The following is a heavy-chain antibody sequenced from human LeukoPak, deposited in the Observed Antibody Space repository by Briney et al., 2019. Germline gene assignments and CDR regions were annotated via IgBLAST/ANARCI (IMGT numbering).Heavy chain of an antibody. V-gene: IGHV1-69*13. Sequence: ASVKVSCKASGGTFSSYAISWVRQAPGQGLEWTGGIIPIFGTANYAQKFQGRVTITADESTSTAYMELSSLRSEDTAVYYCAREEMATTYYYYGMDVWGQGTTVTVSS. J-gene: IGHJ6*02. D-gene: IGHD5-24*01. CDR1: GGTFSSYA. CDR2: IIPIFGTA. CDR3: AREEMATTYYYYGMDV.